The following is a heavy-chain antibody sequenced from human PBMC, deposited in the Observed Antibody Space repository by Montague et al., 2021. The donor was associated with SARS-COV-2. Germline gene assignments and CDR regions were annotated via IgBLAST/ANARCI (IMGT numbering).Heavy chain of an antibody. CDR2: IYYSGST. CDR3: ASVMVLGVGGGFDL. J-gene: IGHJ3*01. CDR1: GGSISCYY. D-gene: IGHD3-10*01. V-gene: IGHV4-59*01. Sequence: SETLSLTCTVSGGSISCYYWSWIRQPPGKGLEWIGYIYYSGSTNXNPSLKSRVTISVDTSKNQFSLKLSSVTAADTAVYYCASVMVLGVGGGFDLWGQGTMVTVSS.